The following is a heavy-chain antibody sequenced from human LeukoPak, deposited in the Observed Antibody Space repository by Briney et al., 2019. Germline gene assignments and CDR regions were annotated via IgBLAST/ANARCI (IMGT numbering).Heavy chain of an antibody. J-gene: IGHJ4*02. CDR3: ARNSQGYSSGWGIDY. V-gene: IGHV7-4-1*02. CDR1: GYTFTSYA. D-gene: IGHD6-19*01. Sequence: ASVMVSCTASGYTFTSYAMNWVRQAPGQGLEWMGWINTNTGNPTYAQGFTGRFVFSLDTSVSTAYLQISSLKAEDTAVYYCARNSQGYSSGWGIDYWGQGTLVTVSS. CDR2: INTNTGNP.